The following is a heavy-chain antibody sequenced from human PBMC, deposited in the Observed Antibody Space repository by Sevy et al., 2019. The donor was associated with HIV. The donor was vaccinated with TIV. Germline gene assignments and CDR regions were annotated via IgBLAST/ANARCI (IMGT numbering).Heavy chain of an antibody. Sequence: SETLSLTCTVSGGSITSLYWNWIRQPPGKGLEWIANIYYNGHINYNPSFTSRVTFSLDTSKNQFSLRLGSVTAADPARYYCAGENAWGRGYSWGQGTLVTVSS. D-gene: IGHD1-26*01. CDR3: AGENAWGRGYS. V-gene: IGHV4-59*08. CDR1: GGSITSLY. CDR2: IYYNGHI. J-gene: IGHJ4*02.